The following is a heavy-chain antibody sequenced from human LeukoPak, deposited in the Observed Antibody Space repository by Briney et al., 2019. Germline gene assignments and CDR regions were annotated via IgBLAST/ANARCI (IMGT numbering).Heavy chain of an antibody. CDR2: IYTSGST. CDR3: GKGPGGYFDWSTRYYFDY. V-gene: IGHV4-4*07. Sequence: SETLSLTCTVSGGSISSYYWSWIRQPAGKGLEWIGRIYTSGSTNYNPSLKSRVTISVDKSKNQFSLKLSSVTAADTAVYYCGKGPGGYFDWSTRYYFDYWGQGTLVTVSS. D-gene: IGHD3-9*01. CDR1: GGSISSYY. J-gene: IGHJ4*02.